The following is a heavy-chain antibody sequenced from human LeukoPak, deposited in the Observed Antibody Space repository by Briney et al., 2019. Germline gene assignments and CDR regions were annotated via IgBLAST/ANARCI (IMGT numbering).Heavy chain of an antibody. CDR3: AKDFSSGYDSVY. Sequence: GGSLRLSCAASGFTFDDYAMHWDRQAPGKGLEWVSGISWNSGSIAYADSVKGRFTISRDNAKNSLYLQMNSLRVEDTALYYCAKDFSSGYDSVYWGQGTLVTVSS. J-gene: IGHJ4*02. CDR1: GFTFDDYA. V-gene: IGHV3-9*01. CDR2: ISWNSGSI. D-gene: IGHD5-12*01.